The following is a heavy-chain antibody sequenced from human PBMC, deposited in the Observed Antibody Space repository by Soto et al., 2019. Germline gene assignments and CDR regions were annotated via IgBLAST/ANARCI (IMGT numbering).Heavy chain of an antibody. CDR1: SGSITTSVL. J-gene: IGHJ4*02. Sequence: SETLSLTCDVSSGSITTSVLWTWVRQFPGKGLEWIGEIAHDGHTNYNPSLSGRVTMSVDLSNSQFSLKVASVTAADTAVYYCISHSPEDMIRTWGQGTLVTVSS. CDR2: IAHDGHT. D-gene: IGHD2-15*01. CDR3: ISHSPEDMIRT. V-gene: IGHV4-4*02.